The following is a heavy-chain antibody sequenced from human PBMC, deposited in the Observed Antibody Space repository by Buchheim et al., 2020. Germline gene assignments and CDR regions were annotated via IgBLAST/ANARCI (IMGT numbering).Heavy chain of an antibody. J-gene: IGHJ4*02. V-gene: IGHV3-30*04. CDR2: ISYDGSNK. CDR3: ARAEELIAVAGIDY. Sequence: QVQLVESGGGVVQPGRSLRLSCAASGFTFSSYAMHWVRQAPGKGLEWVAVISYDGSNKYYADSVKGRFTISRDNSKNTLYLQMNSLRAEDTAVYYCARAEELIAVAGIDYWGQETL. CDR1: GFTFSSYA. D-gene: IGHD6-19*01.